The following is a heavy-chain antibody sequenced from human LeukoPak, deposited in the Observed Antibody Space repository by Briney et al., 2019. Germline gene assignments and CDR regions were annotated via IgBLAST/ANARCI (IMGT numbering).Heavy chain of an antibody. CDR2: ISWNSGSI. CDR1: GFSFDDYA. J-gene: IGHJ4*02. Sequence: PGGSLRLSCAASGFSFDDYAMHWVRQAPGKGLEWVSGISWNSGSIGYADSVKGRFTISRDNAKNSLYLQMNSLRAEDTAVYYCAAAGNLVVSTDYWGQGTLVTVSS. CDR3: AAAGNLVVSTDY. D-gene: IGHD6-13*01. V-gene: IGHV3-9*01.